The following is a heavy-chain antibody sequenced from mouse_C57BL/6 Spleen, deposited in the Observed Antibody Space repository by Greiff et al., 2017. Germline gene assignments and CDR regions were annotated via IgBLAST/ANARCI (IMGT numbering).Heavy chain of an antibody. V-gene: IGHV1-66*01. D-gene: IGHD2-3*01. CDR3: ARGWLLGDY. J-gene: IGHJ2*01. Sequence: VQLQQSGPELVKPGASVKISCKASGYSFTSYYIHWVKQRPGQGLEWIGWIYPGSGNTKYNEKFKGKATLTADTSSSTAYMQLSSLTSEDSAVYYWARGWLLGDYWGQGTTLTVSS. CDR1: GYSFTSYY. CDR2: IYPGSGNT.